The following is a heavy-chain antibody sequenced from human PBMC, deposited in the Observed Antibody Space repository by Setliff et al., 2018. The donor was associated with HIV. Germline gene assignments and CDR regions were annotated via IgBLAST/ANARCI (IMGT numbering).Heavy chain of an antibody. D-gene: IGHD5-12*01. CDR2: INHSGST. Sequence: PSETLSLTCAVYGGSFSEYYWSWIRQSPGKGLEWIGEINHSGSTHYNPPLKSRATISVDTSKNQFSLGLNSVTTADTAVYYCASGATLLPGYSDRWEYFYMDVWGKGTTVTVSS. V-gene: IGHV4-34*01. CDR1: GGSFSEYY. J-gene: IGHJ6*03. CDR3: ASGATLLPGYSDRWEYFYMDV.